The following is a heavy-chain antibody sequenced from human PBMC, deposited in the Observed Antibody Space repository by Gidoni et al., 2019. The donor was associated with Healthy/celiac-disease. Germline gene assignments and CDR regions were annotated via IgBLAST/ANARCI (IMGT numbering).Heavy chain of an antibody. J-gene: IGHJ4*02. CDR3: VNTNLLTIFGVVNPPYYFDY. CDR1: GFPFSRYA. Sequence: EVQLVESGGGLVQPGGSLRLSCSASGFPFSRYALPGVRQAPGKGREYVSAISSNGGSTYYADSVKGRFTISRDNSKNTLYLQMSSLRAEDTAVYYCVNTNLLTIFGVVNPPYYFDYWGQGTLVTVSS. D-gene: IGHD3-3*01. V-gene: IGHV3-64D*06. CDR2: ISSNGGST.